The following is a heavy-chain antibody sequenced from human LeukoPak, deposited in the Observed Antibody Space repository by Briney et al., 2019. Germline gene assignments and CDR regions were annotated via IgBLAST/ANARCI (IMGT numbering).Heavy chain of an antibody. CDR3: AELGITMIGGV. CDR2: ISSSGSNI. Sequence: PGGSLRLSCAAPGFTFSSYEMNWVRQAPGKGLEWVSYISSSGSNIYYADSVKARFTISRDNAKNSLYLQMNSLRAEDTAVYYCAELGITMIGGVGGKGTTVTISS. V-gene: IGHV3-48*03. CDR1: GFTFSSYE. D-gene: IGHD3-10*02. J-gene: IGHJ6*04.